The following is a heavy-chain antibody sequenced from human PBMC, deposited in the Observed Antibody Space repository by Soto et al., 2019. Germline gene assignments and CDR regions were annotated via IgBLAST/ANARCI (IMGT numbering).Heavy chain of an antibody. CDR3: ARDGLTFGGD. J-gene: IGHJ4*02. D-gene: IGHD3-16*01. Sequence: EVHLVEAGGGLVKPGESLTLSCAASGFTFGSFTLNWVRQAPGKGLEWVSSISSSSAYIYYAESVKGRFTISRDNARSTLYLKMNSLRLDDTAVYFFARDGLTFGGDWGQGTLVAVSS. V-gene: IGHV3-21*06. CDR2: ISSSSAYI. CDR1: GFTFGSFT.